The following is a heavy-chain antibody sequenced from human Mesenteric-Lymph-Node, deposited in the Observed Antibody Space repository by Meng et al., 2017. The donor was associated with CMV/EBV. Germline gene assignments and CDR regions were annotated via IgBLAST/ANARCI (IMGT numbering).Heavy chain of an antibody. V-gene: IGHV4-59*01. D-gene: IGHD3-22*01. CDR1: GGSISTYF. CDR2: ISYSGST. Sequence: SETLSLTCTVSGGSISTYFWSWFRQSPGKGLEWIGYISYSGSTDYNPSLKSRVAISIDTSKNQFSLKLSSLSAADTAVYYCARGGDSSGYLWNWFDPWGQGTLVTVSS. CDR3: ARGGDSSGYLWNWFDP. J-gene: IGHJ5*02.